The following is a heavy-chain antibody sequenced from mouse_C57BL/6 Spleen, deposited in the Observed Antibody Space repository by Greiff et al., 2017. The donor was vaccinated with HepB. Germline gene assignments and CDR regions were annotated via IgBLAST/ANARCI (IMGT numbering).Heavy chain of an antibody. CDR2: IYPSDSET. CDR1: GYTFTSYW. D-gene: IGHD1-1*01. V-gene: IGHV1-61*01. J-gene: IGHJ1*03. Sequence: VQLQQSGAELVRPGSSVKLSCKASGYTFTSYWMDWVKQRPGQGLEWIGNIYPSDSETHYNQKFKDKATLTVDKSSSTAYMQLSSLTSEDSAVYYCARHYYGSSHWYFDVWGTGTTVTVSS. CDR3: ARHYYGSSHWYFDV.